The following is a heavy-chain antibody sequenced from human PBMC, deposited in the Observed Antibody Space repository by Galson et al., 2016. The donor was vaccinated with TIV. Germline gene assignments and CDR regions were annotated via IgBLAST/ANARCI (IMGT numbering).Heavy chain of an antibody. D-gene: IGHD2-15*01. V-gene: IGHV3-53*01. CDR3: ARVQESLAAVEAFDV. J-gene: IGHJ3*01. CDR2: IYSGGTP. CDR1: GFAVSSNQ. Sequence: SLRLSCAASGFAVSSNQMNWVRQAPGKGLEWVSTIYSGGTPEYADSVKGRFTISRGTLKNTVSLQMNTLRTEDTAGYFCARVQESLAAVEAFDVWGQGTLVTVSS.